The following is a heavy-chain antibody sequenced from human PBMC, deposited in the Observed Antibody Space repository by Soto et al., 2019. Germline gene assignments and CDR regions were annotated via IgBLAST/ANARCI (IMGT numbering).Heavy chain of an antibody. CDR3: ARGGGSYLDY. CDR2: INNDGSTT. D-gene: IGHD1-26*01. J-gene: IGHJ4*02. CDR1: GLXFSNYW. V-gene: IGHV3-74*01. Sequence: GGSLXLSCAASGLXFSNYWMHWVRQVPGKGLVWVSRINNDGSTTTYADSVKGRFTISRDNAKNTLYLQMNSLRVEDTAVYYCARGGGSYLDYWGQGTLVTVSS.